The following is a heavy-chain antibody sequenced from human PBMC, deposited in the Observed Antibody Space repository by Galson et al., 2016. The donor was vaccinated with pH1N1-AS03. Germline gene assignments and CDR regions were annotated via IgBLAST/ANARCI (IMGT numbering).Heavy chain of an antibody. Sequence: SLRLSCAASGFALIDYSMHWVRQAPGKGLGWVSSIDPTSTYIYYADSPTGRFTISRDNAFNSLYLQMNSLRVDDTAVYFCTRSAPRGGHEPFDFWGQGTLVTVSP. CDR1: GFALIDYS. CDR2: IDPTSTYI. CDR3: TRSAPRGGHEPFDF. V-gene: IGHV3-21*01. J-gene: IGHJ4*02. D-gene: IGHD5-12*01.